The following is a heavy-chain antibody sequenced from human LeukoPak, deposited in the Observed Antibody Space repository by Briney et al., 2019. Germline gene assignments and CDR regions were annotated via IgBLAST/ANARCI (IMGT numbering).Heavy chain of an antibody. J-gene: IGHJ6*02. CDR1: GFTFSDYY. D-gene: IGHD2-2*01. CDR2: ISSSGSTI. Sequence: GGSLRLSCAASGFTFSDYYMSWIRQAPGKGLEWVSYISSSGSTIYYADSVKGRFTISRDNAKNSLYLQMNSLRAEDTAVYYCAREEYQLRGHYYYYYGMDVWGQGTTVTVSS. CDR3: AREEYQLRGHYYYYYGMDV. V-gene: IGHV3-11*01.